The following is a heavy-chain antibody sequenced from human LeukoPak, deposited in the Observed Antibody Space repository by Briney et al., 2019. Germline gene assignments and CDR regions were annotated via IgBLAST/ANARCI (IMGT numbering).Heavy chain of an antibody. CDR3: ARGGGSSGSSRIKPLDY. V-gene: IGHV4-59*01. J-gene: IGHJ4*02. CDR2: IYYSGST. Sequence: SETLSLTCAVSGGSISSYYWSWIRQPPWKELEWIGYIYYSGSTNYKPSLKSRVTISVDTSKNQFSLKLSSVTAADTAVYYCARGGGSSGSSRIKPLDYWGQGTLVTVSS. CDR1: GGSISSYY. D-gene: IGHD6-6*01.